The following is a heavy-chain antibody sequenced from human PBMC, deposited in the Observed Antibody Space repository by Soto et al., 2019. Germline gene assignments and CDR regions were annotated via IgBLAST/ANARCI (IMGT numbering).Heavy chain of an antibody. J-gene: IGHJ3*01. CDR2: INPSGGDT. V-gene: IGHV1-46*01. D-gene: IGHD3-10*01. CDR1: GYTFTMYY. Sequence: QAQLVQSGAEVKKPGASVTVSCQASGYTFTMYYIHWLRQAPGQGREWMGLINPSGGDTSLAQKFRGRLSMTRNASTSTVYMEMSSLTSEDTSMYYCARDHFYGSGANPRKSFHVWGQGALVTASS. CDR3: ARDHFYGSGANPRKSFHV.